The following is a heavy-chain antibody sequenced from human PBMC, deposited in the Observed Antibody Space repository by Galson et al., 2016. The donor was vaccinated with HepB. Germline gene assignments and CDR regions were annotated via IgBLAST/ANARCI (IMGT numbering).Heavy chain of an antibody. Sequence: TLSLTCSVSGGSIRSGAYYWNWIRQHPGKGLEWIGYIYHGVTTYYNPSLKSRITISADTSKNEFSLNLTSVPAADTAVYYCARGLIAGALNFGYWDRGTRVTGSS. V-gene: IGHV4-31*03. CDR1: GGSIRSGAYY. J-gene: IGHJ4*02. CDR2: IYHGVTT. CDR3: ARGLIAGALNFGY. D-gene: IGHD7-27*01.